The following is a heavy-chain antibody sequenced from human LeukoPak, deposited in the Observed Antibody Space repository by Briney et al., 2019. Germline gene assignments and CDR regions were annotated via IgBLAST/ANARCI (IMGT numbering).Heavy chain of an antibody. CDR3: AKEYCSGGSCYRNFDY. V-gene: IGHV3-33*06. CDR2: IWYDGSNK. CDR1: GVTFSSYG. J-gene: IGHJ4*02. D-gene: IGHD2-15*01. Sequence: GGALRLSCAASGVTFSSYGMHGGRQAPGKGGEGGADIWYDGSNKYYADSVKGRFTISRDNSKNTLYLQMNSLRAEDTVVYYCAKEYCSGGSCYRNFDYWGQGTLVTVSS.